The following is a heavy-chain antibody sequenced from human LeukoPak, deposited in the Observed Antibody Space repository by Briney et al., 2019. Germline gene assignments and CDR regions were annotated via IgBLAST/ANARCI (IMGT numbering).Heavy chain of an antibody. J-gene: IGHJ3*02. D-gene: IGHD3-22*01. V-gene: IGHV4-39*01. CDR1: GDSISSDTYY. CDR3: ARRFYYDSSGYRDAFDI. CDR2: FYYIGTT. Sequence: SETLSLTCSVSGDSISSDTYYWGWIRLPPGRGLEWLGSFYYIGTTYFNPSLKSRVTISVDTSKNQFSLKLSSVTAADTAVYYCARRFYYDSSGYRDAFDIWGQGTMVTVSS.